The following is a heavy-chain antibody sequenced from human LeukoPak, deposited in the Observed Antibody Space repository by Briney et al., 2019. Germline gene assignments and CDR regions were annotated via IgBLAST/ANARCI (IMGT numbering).Heavy chain of an antibody. CDR3: ARGTAPAVYYYYGMDV. CDR2: ISSSGSTI. Sequence: GGSLRLSCAASGFTFSSYEMNWVRQAPGKGLEWVSHISSSGSTIYYADPVKGRFTISRDNAKNSLYLQMNSLRAEDTAVYYCARGTAPAVYYYYGMDVWGQGITVTVSS. V-gene: IGHV3-48*03. J-gene: IGHJ6*02. D-gene: IGHD1-1*01. CDR1: GFTFSSYE.